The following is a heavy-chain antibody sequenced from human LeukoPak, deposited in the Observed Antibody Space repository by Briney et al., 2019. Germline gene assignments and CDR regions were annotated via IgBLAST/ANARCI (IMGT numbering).Heavy chain of an antibody. CDR2: ISYDGSNK. CDR3: AKDPPHSSGWEGWS. J-gene: IGHJ5*02. D-gene: IGHD6-19*01. V-gene: IGHV3-30-3*01. CDR1: GFTFSSYA. Sequence: GRSLRLSCAASGFTFSSYAMHWVRQAPGKGLEWVAVISYDGSNKYYADSVKGRFTISRDNSKNTLYLQMNSLRAEDTAVYYCAKDPPHSSGWEGWSWGQGTLVTVSS.